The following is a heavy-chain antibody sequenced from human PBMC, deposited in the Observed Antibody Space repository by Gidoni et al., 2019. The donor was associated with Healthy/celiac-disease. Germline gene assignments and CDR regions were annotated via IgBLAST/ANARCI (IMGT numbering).Heavy chain of an antibody. J-gene: IGHJ4*02. CDR2: IYHSGST. CDR3: ARGNGDYVSSYFDY. D-gene: IGHD4-17*01. V-gene: IGHV4-30-2*01. CDR1: GGSISSGGYS. Sequence: QLQLQESGSGLVKPSQNLSLTCAVSGGSISSGGYSWSWIRQPPGKGLEWIGYIYHSGSTYYNPSLKSRVTISVDRSKNQFSLKLSSVTAADTAVYYCARGNGDYVSSYFDYWGQGTLVTVSS.